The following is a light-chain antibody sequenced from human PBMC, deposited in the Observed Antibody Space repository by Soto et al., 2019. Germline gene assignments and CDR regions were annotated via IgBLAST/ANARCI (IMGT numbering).Light chain of an antibody. CDR2: EVS. CDR1: SSDVGGYDY. Sequence: QSALTQPPSASGSPGQSVTISCTGTSSDVGGYDYVSWYQQHPGKAPKLMFYEVSKRPSGVPDRFSGSKSGNTASLTVSGLQAEDEADYYCSSYAGSNNLVFGGGTKGTVL. CDR3: SSYAGSNNLV. V-gene: IGLV2-8*01. J-gene: IGLJ2*01.